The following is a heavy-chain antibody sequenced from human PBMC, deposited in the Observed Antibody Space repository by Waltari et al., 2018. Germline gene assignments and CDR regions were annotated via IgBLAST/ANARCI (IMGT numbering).Heavy chain of an antibody. Sequence: EVQLVESGGGLVQPGGSLRLSCAASGFTFSSYSMNWVRQAPGKGLEWVSYISSSSSTIYYADSVKGRFTISRDNAKNSLYLQMNSLRAEDTAVYYCARDQGMYSSSIWDDYYYGMDVWGQGTTVTVSS. CDR3: ARDQGMYSSSIWDDYYYGMDV. V-gene: IGHV3-48*01. D-gene: IGHD6-6*01. J-gene: IGHJ6*02. CDR2: ISSSSSTI. CDR1: GFTFSSYS.